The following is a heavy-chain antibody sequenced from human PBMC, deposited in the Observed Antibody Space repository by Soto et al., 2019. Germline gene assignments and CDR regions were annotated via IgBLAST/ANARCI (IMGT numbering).Heavy chain of an antibody. Sequence: QVQLVQSGAEVKKPGSSVKVSCKASGGTFSSYTISWVRQAPGQGLEWMGRIIPILGIANYAQKSQGRVTITADKHTSTAYMELSSLRSEDTAEYYCARDSSRNVVVPAAMNEGLFDPWGQGTLVTVSS. J-gene: IGHJ5*02. CDR3: ARDSSRNVVVPAAMNEGLFDP. CDR1: GGTFSSYT. V-gene: IGHV1-69*08. D-gene: IGHD2-2*01. CDR2: IIPILGIA.